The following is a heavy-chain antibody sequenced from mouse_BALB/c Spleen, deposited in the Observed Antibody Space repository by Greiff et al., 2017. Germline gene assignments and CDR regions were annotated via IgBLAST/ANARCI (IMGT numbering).Heavy chain of an antibody. Sequence: VQLQQSGAELAKPGASVKMSCKASGYTFTSYWMHWVKQRPGQGLEWIGYINPSTGYTEYNQKFKDKATLTADKSSSTAYMQLSSLTSEDSAVYYCARRGYDYICGGQGNTLTGSS. CDR3: ARRGYDYIC. D-gene: IGHD2-4*01. CDR1: GYTFTSYW. J-gene: IGHJ2*01. V-gene: IGHV1-7*01. CDR2: INPSTGYT.